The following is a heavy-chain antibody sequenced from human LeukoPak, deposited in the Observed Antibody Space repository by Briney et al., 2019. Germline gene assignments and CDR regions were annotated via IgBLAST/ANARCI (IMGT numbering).Heavy chain of an antibody. V-gene: IGHV3-74*01. CDR1: GFTFSSYW. Sequence: GGSLRLSCAASGFTFSSYWMHWVRQAPGKGLVWVSRINSDGSNSIYGDSVKGRFTISRDNAENTLYLQLSGLRADDTAVYYCARGGGDHAFDIWGQGTMVTVSS. J-gene: IGHJ3*02. CDR2: INSDGSNS. CDR3: ARGGGDHAFDI. D-gene: IGHD3-16*01.